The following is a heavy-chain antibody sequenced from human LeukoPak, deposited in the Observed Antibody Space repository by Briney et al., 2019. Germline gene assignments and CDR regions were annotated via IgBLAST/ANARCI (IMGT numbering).Heavy chain of an antibody. CDR3: ASIPAAIY. V-gene: IGHV3-30*04. CDR2: ISYDGSNK. D-gene: IGHD2-2*01. Sequence: GRSLGLSCAASGFTFSSYAMHWVRQAPGKGLEWVAVISYDGSNKYYADSAKGRFTISRDNSKNTLYLQMNSLRAEDTAVYYCASIPAAIYWGQGTLVTVSS. J-gene: IGHJ4*02. CDR1: GFTFSSYA.